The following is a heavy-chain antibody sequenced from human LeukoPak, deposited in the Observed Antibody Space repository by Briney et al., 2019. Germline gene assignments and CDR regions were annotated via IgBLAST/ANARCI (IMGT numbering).Heavy chain of an antibody. Sequence: ASVKVSCKASGYTFTSYYMHWVRQAPGQGLEWMGIINPSGGSTSYAQKFQGRVTMTTDTSTSTAYMELRSLRSDDTAVYYCARDIAVDGDYVIPPFDYWGQGTLVTVSS. D-gene: IGHD4-17*01. CDR3: ARDIAVDGDYVIPPFDY. J-gene: IGHJ4*02. CDR2: INPSGGST. CDR1: GYTFTSYY. V-gene: IGHV1-46*01.